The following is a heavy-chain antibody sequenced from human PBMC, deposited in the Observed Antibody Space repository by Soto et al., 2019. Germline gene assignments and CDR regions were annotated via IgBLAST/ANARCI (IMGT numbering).Heavy chain of an antibody. CDR2: ISYDGSNK. J-gene: IGHJ4*02. Sequence: QVQLVESGGGVVQPGRSLRLSCAASGFTFSSYGMHWVRQAPGKGLEWVAVISYDGSNKYYADSVKGRFTISRDNSKNTLYLQMNSLRVEDTAVYYCAKSGTTYYDFWSGYFGYFDYWGQGTLVTVSS. CDR3: AKSGTTYYDFWSGYFGYFDY. CDR1: GFTFSSYG. D-gene: IGHD3-3*01. V-gene: IGHV3-30*18.